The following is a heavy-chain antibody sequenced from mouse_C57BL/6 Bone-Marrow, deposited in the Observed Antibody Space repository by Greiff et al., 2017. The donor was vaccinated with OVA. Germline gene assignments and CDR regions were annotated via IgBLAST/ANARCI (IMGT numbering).Heavy chain of an antibody. CDR2: ISSGGSYT. V-gene: IGHV5-6*01. J-gene: IGHJ4*01. D-gene: IGHD2-4*01. CDR3: ARRGGLRGDYYAMDY. Sequence: EVQLVESGGDLVKPGGSLKLSCAASGFTFSSYGMSWVRQTPDKRLEWVATISSGGSYTYYPDSVKGRFTISRDNAKNTLYLQMSSLKSEDTAMYYCARRGGLRGDYYAMDYWGQGTSVTVSS. CDR1: GFTFSSYG.